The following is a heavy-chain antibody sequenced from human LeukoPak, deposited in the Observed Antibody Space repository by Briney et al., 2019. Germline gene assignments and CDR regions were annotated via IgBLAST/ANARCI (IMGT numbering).Heavy chain of an antibody. D-gene: IGHD1-26*01. V-gene: IGHV3-21*01. CDR1: GFTFSRYS. CDR3: AREFEGVASGARY. J-gene: IGHJ4*02. Sequence: PGGSLTLSCAASGFTFSRYSMNWVRQAPGKGLEWVSSMSVNSGLIYYADSVKGRFTVSGDNARNSLYLQMHSLRAEDTAVYYCAREFEGVASGARYWGQGTLVTVSS. CDR2: MSVNSGLI.